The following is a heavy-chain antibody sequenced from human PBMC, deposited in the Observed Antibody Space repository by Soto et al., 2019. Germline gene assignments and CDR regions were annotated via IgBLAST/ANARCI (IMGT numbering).Heavy chain of an antibody. V-gene: IGHV4-30-4*01. J-gene: IGHJ5*02. CDR3: ARQVAAAGFWFDP. CDR2: FYFTGST. CDR1: GGSISSGDYY. Sequence: QVQLQESGPGLVKPSQTLSLTCTVSGGSISSGDYYWSWIRQPPGEGLEWIGCFYFTGSTYYNPSLKSRVAISTDTSKNQFSLRLSFVTDADTAVYYCARQVAAAGFWFDPWGQGTLVTVSS. D-gene: IGHD6-13*01.